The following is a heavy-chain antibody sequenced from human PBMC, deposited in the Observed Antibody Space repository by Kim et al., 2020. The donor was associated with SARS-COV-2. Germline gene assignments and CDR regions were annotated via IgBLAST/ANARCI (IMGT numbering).Heavy chain of an antibody. D-gene: IGHD3-16*02. CDR1: GFTFSSYG. Sequence: GGSLRLSCAASGFTFSSYGMHWVRQAPGKGLEWVAVIWYDGSNKYYADSVKGRFTISRDNSKNTLYLQMNSLRAEDTAVYYCAKGLRLRLGELSLADAFDIWGQGTMVTVSS. CDR2: IWYDGSNK. CDR3: AKGLRLRLGELSLADAFDI. J-gene: IGHJ3*02. V-gene: IGHV3-33*06.